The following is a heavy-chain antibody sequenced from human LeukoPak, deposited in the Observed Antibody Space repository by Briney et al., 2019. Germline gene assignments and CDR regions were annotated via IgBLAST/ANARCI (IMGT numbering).Heavy chain of an antibody. J-gene: IGHJ3*02. V-gene: IGHV3-48*04. CDR2: ISSGSRTI. Sequence: PGGSLRLSCVASGFSFSGYSMNWVRQAPGKGLDWVSYISSGSRTIFYGDSVKGRFTISRDNAKNSLYLQMNSLRAEDTAVYYCARVGYCSGGSCHDAFDIWGQGTMVTVSS. D-gene: IGHD2-15*01. CDR3: ARVGYCSGGSCHDAFDI. CDR1: GFSFSGYS.